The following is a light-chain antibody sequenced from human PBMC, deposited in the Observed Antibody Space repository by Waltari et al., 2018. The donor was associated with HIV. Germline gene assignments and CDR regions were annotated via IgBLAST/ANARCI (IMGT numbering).Light chain of an antibody. J-gene: IGKJ1*01. CDR3: QQYGSSPWT. CDR2: GAS. CDR1: QRVSSSY. Sequence: ETVLPQSPGTRSLSPGEIANPSGRASQRVSSSYLAWYWPKPGQAPRLLIYGASSRATGIPDRFSGSGSGTDFTLTISRLEPEDCAVYYCQQYGSSPWTFGQGTKVEIK. V-gene: IGKV3-20*01.